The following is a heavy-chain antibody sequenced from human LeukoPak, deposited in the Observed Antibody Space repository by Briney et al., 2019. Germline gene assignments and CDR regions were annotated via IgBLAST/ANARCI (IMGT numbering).Heavy chain of an antibody. CDR2: IKQDGSEK. J-gene: IGHJ4*02. V-gene: IGHV3-7*01. CDR1: GFTFSSYW. D-gene: IGHD3-3*01. Sequence: GGSLRLSCAASGFTFSSYWMGWVRQAPGKGLEWVANIKQDGSEKYYVDSVKGRFTISRDNAKNSLYLQMNSLRAEDTAVYYCARPEYDFWSGYWYYFDYWGQGTLVTVSS. CDR3: ARPEYDFWSGYWYYFDY.